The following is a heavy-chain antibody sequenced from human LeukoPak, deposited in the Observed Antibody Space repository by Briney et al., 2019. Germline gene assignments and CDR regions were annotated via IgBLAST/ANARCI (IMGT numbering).Heavy chain of an antibody. V-gene: IGHV4-39*01. D-gene: IGHD6-13*01. J-gene: IGHJ4*02. CDR1: GGSISSSSYY. CDR2: IYYSGST. Sequence: SETLSLTCTVSGGSISSSSYYWGWIRQPPGKGLEWIGSIYYSGSTYYNPSLKSRVTISVDTSKNQFSLKLSSVTAADTAVYYCARLYSSSWYGFFDYWGQGTLVTVSS. CDR3: ARLYSSSWYGFFDY.